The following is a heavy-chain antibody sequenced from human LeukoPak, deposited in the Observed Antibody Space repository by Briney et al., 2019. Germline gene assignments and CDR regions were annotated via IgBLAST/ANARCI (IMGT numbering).Heavy chain of an antibody. CDR2: IIPIFGTA. Sequence: SVKVSCKASGGTFSSYAISWVRQAPGQGLEWMGGIIPIFGTANYAQKFQGRVTITADESTSTAYMELSSLRSEDTAAYYCARDMWDGYTRYYFDYWGQGTLVTVSS. V-gene: IGHV1-69*13. CDR3: ARDMWDGYTRYYFDY. J-gene: IGHJ4*02. CDR1: GGTFSSYA. D-gene: IGHD5-24*01.